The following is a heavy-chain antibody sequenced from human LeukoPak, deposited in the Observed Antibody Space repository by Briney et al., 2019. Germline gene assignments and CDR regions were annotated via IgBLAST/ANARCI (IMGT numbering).Heavy chain of an antibody. Sequence: GGSLRLSCVDSGFTFTNAWMSWVRQAPGKGLEWIGRIKSKTDGETTNYAEPVRGRFTISRDDSKSAVYLQMNSLKIEDTAVYYCAKENSYGPKKTIDYWGQGTLVTVSS. CDR1: GFTFTNAW. J-gene: IGHJ4*02. CDR3: AKENSYGPKKTIDY. D-gene: IGHD5-18*01. V-gene: IGHV3-15*01. CDR2: IKSKTDGETT.